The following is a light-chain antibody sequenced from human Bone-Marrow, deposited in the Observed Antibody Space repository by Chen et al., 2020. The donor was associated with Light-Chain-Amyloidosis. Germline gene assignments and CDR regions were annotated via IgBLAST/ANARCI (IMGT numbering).Light chain of an antibody. Sequence: QSALSQPASVSGSPGQSITIACTGSRSDIGGNKNVSWYQHYPGKAPRLMIYEVSKRPSRVPDLFSCSKAGSTASLTVSGLQAEDEADYYCSSYAGSNNWVFGGGTKLTVL. J-gene: IGLJ3*02. CDR1: RSDIGGNKN. CDR2: EVS. CDR3: SSYAGSNNWV. V-gene: IGLV2-8*01.